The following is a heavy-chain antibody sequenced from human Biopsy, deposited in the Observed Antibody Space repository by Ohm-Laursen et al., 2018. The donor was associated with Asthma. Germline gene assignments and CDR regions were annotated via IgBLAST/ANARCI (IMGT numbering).Heavy chain of an antibody. D-gene: IGHD3-9*01. CDR3: ARASYDIVTGYYNYLDD. V-gene: IGHV1-69*13. CDR1: GGTFSSYA. CDR2: IIPIFGTA. Sequence: GASVKVSCKASGGTFSSYAISWVRQAPGQGLEWMGGIIPIFGTANYAQKFQGRVTITADESTSTAYMELSSLRSEDTAMYYCARASYDIVTGYYNYLDDWGQGTLVTVSS. J-gene: IGHJ4*02.